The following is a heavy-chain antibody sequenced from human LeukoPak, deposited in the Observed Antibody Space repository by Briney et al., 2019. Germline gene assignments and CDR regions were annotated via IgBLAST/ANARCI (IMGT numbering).Heavy chain of an antibody. Sequence: TGGSLRLSCAASGFTFTSYWMTWARQAPGKGLEWLTNINEDGSVKHYVDSVRGRFTISRDNAKSSLYLQMNSLRAEDTAVYHCAKAMFRGVISCPLDYWGQGTLVTVSS. D-gene: IGHD3-10*01. V-gene: IGHV3-7*03. CDR3: AKAMFRGVISCPLDY. J-gene: IGHJ4*02. CDR2: INEDGSVK. CDR1: GFTFTSYW.